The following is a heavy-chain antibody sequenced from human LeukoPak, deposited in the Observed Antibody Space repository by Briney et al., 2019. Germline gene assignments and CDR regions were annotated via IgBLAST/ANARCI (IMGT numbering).Heavy chain of an antibody. CDR3: ARRFYYDSSGYYLYQYLDV. D-gene: IGHD3-22*01. Sequence: GESLKISCQGSGYSFTSYWIVWVRQMPGKGLECMGIIYPDDSDTRYSPSFQGQVTISADKSISTAYLQWGSLKASDTATYYCARRFYYDSSGYYLYQYLDVWGKGTTVTVSS. CDR1: GYSFTSYW. V-gene: IGHV5-51*01. CDR2: IYPDDSDT. J-gene: IGHJ6*03.